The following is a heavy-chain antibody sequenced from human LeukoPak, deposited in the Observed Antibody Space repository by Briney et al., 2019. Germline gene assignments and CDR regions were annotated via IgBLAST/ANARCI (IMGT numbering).Heavy chain of an antibody. Sequence: PSETLSLTCAVYGGSFSGYYWSWIRQPPGKGLEWIGQIYHSGSTNYNPSLKSRVTISVDTSKNQFSLKLSSVTAADTAVYYCARGRVARSPFFDYWGQGTLVTVSS. CDR3: ARGRVARSPFFDY. D-gene: IGHD2-15*01. V-gene: IGHV4-34*01. CDR1: GGSFSGYY. J-gene: IGHJ4*02. CDR2: IYHSGST.